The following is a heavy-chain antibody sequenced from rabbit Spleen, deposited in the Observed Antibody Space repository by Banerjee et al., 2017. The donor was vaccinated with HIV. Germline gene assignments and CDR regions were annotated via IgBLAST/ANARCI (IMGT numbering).Heavy chain of an antibody. CDR2: IDTGSSGST. J-gene: IGHJ6*01. CDR1: GFSFSSSDY. Sequence: QSLEESGGGLVKPGASLTLTCTASGFSFSSSDYMCWVRQAPGKGLEWISCIDTGSSGSTYYASWAKGRFTISKTSSTTVTLQMTSLTAADTATYFCARDTGSSFSSYGMDLWGPGTLVTVS. CDR3: ARDTGSSFSSYGMDL. V-gene: IGHV1S40*01. D-gene: IGHD8-1*01.